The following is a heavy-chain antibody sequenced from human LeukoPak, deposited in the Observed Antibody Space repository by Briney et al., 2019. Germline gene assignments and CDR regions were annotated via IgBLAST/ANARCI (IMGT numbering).Heavy chain of an antibody. CDR1: GFTFSSYS. J-gene: IGHJ6*02. V-gene: IGHV3-21*01. CDR2: ISSSSSYI. CDR3: AYGYSSSWYLPYYYYGMDV. D-gene: IGHD6-13*01. Sequence: GGSLRLSCAASGFTFSSYSMNWVRQAPGKGLEWVSSISSSSSYIYYADSVKGRFTISRDNSKNTLYLQMNSLRAEDTAVYYCAYGYSSSWYLPYYYYGMDVWGQGTTVTVSS.